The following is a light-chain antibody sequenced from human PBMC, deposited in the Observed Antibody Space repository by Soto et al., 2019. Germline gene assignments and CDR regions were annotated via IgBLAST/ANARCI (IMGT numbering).Light chain of an antibody. CDR2: GAS. J-gene: IGKJ1*01. CDR1: PAIASY. CDR3: LQDYNYPWT. V-gene: IGKV1-6*01. Sequence: GDIVTITCRASPAIASYLAWYQQKPGKAPKLLIYGASTLQSGVPSRFSGSGSGTDFNLTISSLQPEDFATYYCLQDYNYPWTFGQGTKVDIK.